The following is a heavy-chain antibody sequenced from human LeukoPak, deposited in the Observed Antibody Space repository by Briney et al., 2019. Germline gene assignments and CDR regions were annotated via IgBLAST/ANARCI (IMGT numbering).Heavy chain of an antibody. D-gene: IGHD3-22*01. CDR3: ARTIGNYYDSSGHYAAHFDY. J-gene: IGHJ4*02. CDR1: GGSISSYY. V-gene: IGHV4-59*12. Sequence: PSETLSLTCTVSGGSISSYYWSWIRQPPGKGLEWIGYIYYSGSTNYNPSLKSRVTMSVDTSKNQFSLKLSSVTAADTAVYYCARTIGNYYDSSGHYAAHFDYWGQGTLVTVSS. CDR2: IYYSGST.